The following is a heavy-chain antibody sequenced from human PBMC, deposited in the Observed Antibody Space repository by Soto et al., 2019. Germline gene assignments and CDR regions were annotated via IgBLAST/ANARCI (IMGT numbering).Heavy chain of an antibody. Sequence: SETLSLTCAVYGVSFSGYYWIWIRQPPGKGLEWIGEINHSGSTNYNPSLKSRVTISVDTSKNQFSLKLSSVTAADTAVYYCARRYGPGFDYWGQGTLVTVSS. D-gene: IGHD4-17*01. CDR2: INHSGST. J-gene: IGHJ4*02. V-gene: IGHV4-34*01. CDR3: ARRYGPGFDY. CDR1: GVSFSGYY.